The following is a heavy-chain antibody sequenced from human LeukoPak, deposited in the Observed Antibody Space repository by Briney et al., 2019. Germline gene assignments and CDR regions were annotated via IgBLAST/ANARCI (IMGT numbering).Heavy chain of an antibody. D-gene: IGHD2-2*01. CDR3: ASLGGYCSSTSCDD. CDR2: ISSSGSTI. J-gene: IGHJ4*02. CDR1: GFTSTTYV. Sequence: GGSLRLSCAASGFTSTTYVMRWVRQAPGKGLEWVSYISSSGSTIYYADSVKGRFTISRDNAKNSLYLQMNSLRAEDTAVYYCASLGGYCSSTSCDDWGQGTLVTVSS. V-gene: IGHV3-11*01.